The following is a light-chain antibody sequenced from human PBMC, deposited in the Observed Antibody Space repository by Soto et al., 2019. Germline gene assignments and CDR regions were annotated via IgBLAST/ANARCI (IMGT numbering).Light chain of an antibody. CDR3: TAWDDTLNGVV. CDR1: TSNIGKNT. Sequence: QSVLTQPPSVSAGPGQRVTISCSGSTSNIGKNTVNWYQQLPGTAPKLLIYMSSHRPSGVPDRFSGSMSGSSASLAISGLQSEDEASYFCTAWDDTLNGVVFGGGTKLTVL. CDR2: MSS. J-gene: IGLJ2*01. V-gene: IGLV1-44*01.